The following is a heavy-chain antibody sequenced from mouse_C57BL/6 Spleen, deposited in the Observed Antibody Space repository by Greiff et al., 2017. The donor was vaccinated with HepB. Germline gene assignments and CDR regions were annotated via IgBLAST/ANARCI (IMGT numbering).Heavy chain of an antibody. D-gene: IGHD2-4*01. V-gene: IGHV1-64*01. CDR1: GYTFTSYW. J-gene: IGHJ2*01. Sequence: QVQLQQPGAELVKPGASVKLSCKASGYTFTSYWMHWVKQRPGQGLEWIGMIHPNSGSTNYNEKFKSKATLTVDKSSSTAYMQLSSLTSEDSAVYYCARKDDYDVYYFDYWGQGTTLTVSS. CDR3: ARKDDYDVYYFDY. CDR2: IHPNSGST.